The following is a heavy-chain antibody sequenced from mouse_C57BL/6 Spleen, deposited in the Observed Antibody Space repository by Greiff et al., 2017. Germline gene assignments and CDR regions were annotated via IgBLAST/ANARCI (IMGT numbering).Heavy chain of an antibody. CDR1: GFTFSDYG. CDR2: ISNLAYSI. Sequence: EVQLVESGGGLVQPGGSLKLSCAASGFTFSDYGMAWVRQAPRKGPEWVAFISNLAYSIYYADTVTGRFTISRENAKNTLYLEMSSLRSEDTAMYYCARQGDGGYYFDYWGQGTTLTVSS. J-gene: IGHJ2*01. CDR3: ARQGDGGYYFDY. V-gene: IGHV5-15*01.